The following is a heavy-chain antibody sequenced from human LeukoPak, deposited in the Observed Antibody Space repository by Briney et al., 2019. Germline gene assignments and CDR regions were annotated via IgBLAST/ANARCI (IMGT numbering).Heavy chain of an antibody. V-gene: IGHV4-4*07. CDR1: GGSISSYY. D-gene: IGHD2-15*01. Sequence: SETLSLTCTVSGGSISSYYWSWIRQPAGKGLEWIGRIYTSGSTNYNPSLKSRVTMSVDTSKNQFSLKLSSVTAADTAVYYCARDPPQYCSGGSCYGLWGQGTLVTVSS. CDR2: IYTSGST. CDR3: ARDPPQYCSGGSCYGL. J-gene: IGHJ4*02.